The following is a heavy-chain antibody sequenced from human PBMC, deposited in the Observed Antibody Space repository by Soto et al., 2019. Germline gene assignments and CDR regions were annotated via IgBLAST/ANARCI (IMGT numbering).Heavy chain of an antibody. CDR3: ARGEGSGSYYTNYYYYYGMDV. D-gene: IGHD3-10*01. V-gene: IGHV1-46*01. Sequence: ASVKVSCKASGYTFTSDHMHWVRQAPGHGLEWMGIINPSGGSTSYAQKFQGRVTMTRDTSTSTVYMELSSLRSEDTAVYYCARGEGSGSYYTNYYYYYGMDVWGQGTTVTVSS. CDR2: INPSGGST. J-gene: IGHJ6*02. CDR1: GYTFTSDH.